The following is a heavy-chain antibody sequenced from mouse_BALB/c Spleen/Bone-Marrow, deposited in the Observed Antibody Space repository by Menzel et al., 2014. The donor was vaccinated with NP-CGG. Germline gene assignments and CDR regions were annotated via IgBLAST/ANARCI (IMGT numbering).Heavy chain of an antibody. CDR3: ARVSDGYYSYWYFDV. V-gene: IGHV1-9*01. J-gene: IGHJ1*01. CDR1: SYTFSSYW. CDR2: ILPGSGST. D-gene: IGHD2-3*01. Sequence: VQLQESGAELMKPGASVKISCKATSYTFSSYWIEWVKQRPGHGLEWIGEILPGSGSTNYNEKFKGKATFTADTSSNTAYMQLSSLTSEDSAVYYCARVSDGYYSYWYFDVWGAGTTVTVSS.